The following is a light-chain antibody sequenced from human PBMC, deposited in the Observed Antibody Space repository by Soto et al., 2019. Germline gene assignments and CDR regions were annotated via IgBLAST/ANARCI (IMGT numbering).Light chain of an antibody. CDR1: QSVSSN. CDR2: GAS. CDR3: QQYNNWPPIT. Sequence: EILMTQSPATLSVSRGQRPTLSRRASQSVSSNLAWYQQKPGQAPRLLIYGASTRATGIPARFSGSGSGTEFTLTISSLQSEDFAVYYCQQYNNWPPITFGQGTRLEIK. J-gene: IGKJ5*01. V-gene: IGKV3-15*01.